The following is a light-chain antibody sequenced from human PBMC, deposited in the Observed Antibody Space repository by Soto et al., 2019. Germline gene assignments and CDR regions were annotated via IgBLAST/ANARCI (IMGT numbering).Light chain of an antibody. CDR2: DAS. Sequence: IVLTQSPATLPLSPGERATLSCRASQSVSTSLAWYQHQPGQAPRLLIHDASYRASGIPDRFRGSGSGTDFTLSISDLEPEDFAVYYCQHRSGWPRSFGRGTKVEF. CDR1: QSVSTS. V-gene: IGKV3-11*01. J-gene: IGKJ1*01. CDR3: QHRSGWPRS.